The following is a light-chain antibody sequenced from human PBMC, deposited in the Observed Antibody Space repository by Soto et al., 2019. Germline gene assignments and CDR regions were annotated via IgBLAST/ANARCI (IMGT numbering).Light chain of an antibody. J-gene: IGLJ2*01. V-gene: IGLV1-44*01. CDR2: SNT. CDR3: AAWDDSLNGVV. Sequence: QSVLTQPPSASGTPGQTIAISCSGGSSNIGSHTVNWYQQLPGTAPRLLIYSNTQRPSGVPDRFSGSKSGTSASLAISGLQSEYEGDYYCAAWDDSLNGVVFGGGTKVPS. CDR1: SSNIGSHT.